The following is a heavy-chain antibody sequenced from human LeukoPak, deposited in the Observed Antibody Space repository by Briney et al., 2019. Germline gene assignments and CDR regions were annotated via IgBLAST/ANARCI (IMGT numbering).Heavy chain of an antibody. Sequence: QTGGSLRLSCAASGFTFDDYTMHWVRQAPGKGLEWVSLISWDGGSTYYADSVKGRFTISRDNSKNSLYLQMNSLRTEDTALYYCAKDTRPWDSGNYLGYWGQGTLVTVSS. CDR3: AKDTRPWDSGNYLGY. CDR2: ISWDGGST. V-gene: IGHV3-43*01. D-gene: IGHD1-26*01. J-gene: IGHJ4*02. CDR1: GFTFDDYT.